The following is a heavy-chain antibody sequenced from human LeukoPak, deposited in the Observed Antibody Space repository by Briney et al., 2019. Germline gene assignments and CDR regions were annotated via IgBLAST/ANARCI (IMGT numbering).Heavy chain of an antibody. Sequence: SETLSLTCTVSGGSISSSSYYWGWIRQPPGKGLEWIGSIYYSGSTYYNPSLKSRVTISVDTSKNQFSLKLSSVTAADTAVYYCARVPMVRGYTRFDYWGQGTLVTVSS. CDR2: IYYSGST. J-gene: IGHJ4*02. V-gene: IGHV4-39*07. D-gene: IGHD3-10*01. CDR1: GGSISSSSYY. CDR3: ARVPMVRGYTRFDY.